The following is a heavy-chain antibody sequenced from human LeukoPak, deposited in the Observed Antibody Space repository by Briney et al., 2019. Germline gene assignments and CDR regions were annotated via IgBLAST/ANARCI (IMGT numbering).Heavy chain of an antibody. V-gene: IGHV4-30-4*08. CDR1: CGSISSGDYY. D-gene: IGHD1-7*01. J-gene: IGHJ4*02. CDR2: IYYSGSI. CDR3: AREGSGTPTYYFDY. Sequence: SETLSLTCTVSCGSISSGDYYWSWIRQPPGKGLEWIGYIYYSGSIYYNPSLKSRVTIAIDTSKNQFSLKLSSVTAADTAVYYCAREGSGTPTYYFDYWGQGTLVTVSS.